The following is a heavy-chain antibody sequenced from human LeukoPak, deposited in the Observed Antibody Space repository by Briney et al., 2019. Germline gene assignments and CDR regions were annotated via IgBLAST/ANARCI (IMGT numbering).Heavy chain of an antibody. CDR1: GGSFSGYY. D-gene: IGHD3-16*01. CDR2: INHSGST. J-gene: IGHJ4*02. V-gene: IGHV4-34*01. Sequence: KPSETLSLTCAVYGGSFSGYYWSWIRQPPGKGLEWIGEINHSGSTNYNPSLKSRVTISVDTSKNQFSLKLSSVTAADTAVYHCARVWEKWYFDYWGQGTLVTVSS. CDR3: ARVWEKWYFDY.